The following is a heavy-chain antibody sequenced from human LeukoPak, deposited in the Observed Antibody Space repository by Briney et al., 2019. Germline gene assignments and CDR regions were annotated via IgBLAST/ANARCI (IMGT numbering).Heavy chain of an antibody. Sequence: ASETLSLTCTVSGGSISSYYWSWIRQPPGKGLEWIGYIYYSGSTNYNPSLKSRVTISVDTSKNQFSLKLSSVTAADTAVYYCAGSRRLVYPWDYWGQGTLVTVSS. V-gene: IGHV4-59*01. CDR2: IYYSGST. CDR3: AGSRRLVYPWDY. D-gene: IGHD2-8*01. CDR1: GGSISSYY. J-gene: IGHJ4*02.